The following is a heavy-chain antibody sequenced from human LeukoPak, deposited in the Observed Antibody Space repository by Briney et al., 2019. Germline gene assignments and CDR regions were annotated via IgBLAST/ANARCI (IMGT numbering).Heavy chain of an antibody. CDR1: GFTFSDYY. V-gene: IGHV3-11*05. Sequence: GGSLRLSCAASGFTFSDYYMSWIRQAPGKGLEWVSYISSSSSYTNYADSVKDRFAISRDNARNSVYLQMNSLRAEDTAVYYCARGWSYFDYWGRGTPVTVSS. CDR3: ARGWSYFDY. J-gene: IGHJ4*02. CDR2: ISSSSSYT.